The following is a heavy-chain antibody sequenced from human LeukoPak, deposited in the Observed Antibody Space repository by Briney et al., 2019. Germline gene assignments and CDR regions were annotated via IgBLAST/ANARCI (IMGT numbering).Heavy chain of an antibody. D-gene: IGHD5-12*01. V-gene: IGHV3-74*01. Sequence: GGPLRLPCAASGFTFSRYWMHWVRQAPGKGLVWVSHINSDGSSTRYADSVKGRFTISRDNAKNTLYLQMNSLSAEDTAVYYCARVSGSAPFDNWGQGTLVTVSS. J-gene: IGHJ4*02. CDR1: GFTFSRYW. CDR3: ARVSGSAPFDN. CDR2: INSDGSST.